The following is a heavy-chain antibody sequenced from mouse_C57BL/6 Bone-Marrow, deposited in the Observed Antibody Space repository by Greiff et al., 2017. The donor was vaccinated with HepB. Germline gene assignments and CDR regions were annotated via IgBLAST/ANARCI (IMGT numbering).Heavy chain of an antibody. CDR3: TREASMITRGYWYFDV. CDR1: GFTFSSYA. V-gene: IGHV5-9-1*02. D-gene: IGHD2-4*01. CDR2: ISSGGDYI. J-gene: IGHJ1*03. Sequence: EVKLMESGEGLVKPGGSLKLSCAASGFTFSSYAMSWVRQTPEKRLEWVAYISSGGDYIYYADTVKGRFTISRDNARNTLYLQMSSLKSEDTAMYYCTREASMITRGYWYFDVWGTGTTVTVSS.